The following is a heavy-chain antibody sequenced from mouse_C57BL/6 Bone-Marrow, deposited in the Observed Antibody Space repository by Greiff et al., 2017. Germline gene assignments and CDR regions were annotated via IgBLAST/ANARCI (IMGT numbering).Heavy chain of an antibody. CDR3: AAAQVRDYAMDY. V-gene: IGHV1-39*01. D-gene: IGHD3-2*02. CDR2: INPNYGTT. CDR1: GYSFTDYN. Sequence: EVKLMESGPELVKPGASVKISCKASGYSFTDYNMNWVKQSTGKSLEWIGVINPNYGTTSYNQKFKGKATLTVDQSSRTAYMQLNSLTSEDSAVYYCAAAQVRDYAMDYWGQGTSVTVSS. J-gene: IGHJ4*01.